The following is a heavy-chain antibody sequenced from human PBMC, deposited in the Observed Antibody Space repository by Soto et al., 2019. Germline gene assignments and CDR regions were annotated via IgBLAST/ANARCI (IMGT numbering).Heavy chain of an antibody. V-gene: IGHV1-24*01. CDR2: FDPEDGET. CDR1: GYTLTELS. Sequence: ASVKVSCKVSGYTLTELSMHWVRQAPGKGLEWMGGFDPEDGETIYAQKFQGRVTMTEDTSTDTAYMELSSLRSEDTAVYYCATLPNENYYYYYYTDVWGKGTTVTVSS. CDR3: ATLPNENYYYYYYTDV. J-gene: IGHJ6*03.